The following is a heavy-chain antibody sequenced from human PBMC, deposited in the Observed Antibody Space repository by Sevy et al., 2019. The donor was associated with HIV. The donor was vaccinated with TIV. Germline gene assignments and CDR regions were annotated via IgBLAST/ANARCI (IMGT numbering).Heavy chain of an antibody. V-gene: IGHV4-59*01. Sequence: SETLSLTCTVSGGSISSYYWSWIRQPPGKGLEWIGYIYYSGSTNYNPSLKSRVTISVDTSKNQFSLKLSSVTAADTAVYYCARGTCYYGSGSYYRFLYYYYYMDVWGKGTTVTVSS. J-gene: IGHJ6*03. CDR3: ARGTCYYGSGSYYRFLYYYYYMDV. D-gene: IGHD3-10*01. CDR2: IYYSGST. CDR1: GGSISSYY.